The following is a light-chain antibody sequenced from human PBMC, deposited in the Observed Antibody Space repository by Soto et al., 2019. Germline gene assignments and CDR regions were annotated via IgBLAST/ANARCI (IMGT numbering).Light chain of an antibody. CDR1: QSVSSSY. J-gene: IGKJ1*01. Sequence: EIVLTQSPGTLSLSPGERATLSCRASQSVSSSYLAWYQKKPGQAPRLLIYDASSRATGIPDRFSGSGSGTYFTLPISRMEPEDFAVYYCQQYGSAPQTFGQGNKVEIK. CDR3: QQYGSAPQT. V-gene: IGKV3-20*01. CDR2: DAS.